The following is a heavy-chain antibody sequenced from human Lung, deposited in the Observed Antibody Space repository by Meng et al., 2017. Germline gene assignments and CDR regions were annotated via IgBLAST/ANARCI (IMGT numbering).Heavy chain of an antibody. Sequence: EGQSVGSGGGLVQPGGSLSRSCAASGFTFRSYWMHWVRQAPGKGLVWVSRIRGDGGSIVYADSVKGRFTISRDNAKNTLFLQMNSLRAEDTAVYYCARESGYFEYWGQGILVTVSS. CDR1: GFTFRSYW. CDR3: ARESGYFEY. J-gene: IGHJ4*02. CDR2: IRGDGGSI. V-gene: IGHV3-74*03.